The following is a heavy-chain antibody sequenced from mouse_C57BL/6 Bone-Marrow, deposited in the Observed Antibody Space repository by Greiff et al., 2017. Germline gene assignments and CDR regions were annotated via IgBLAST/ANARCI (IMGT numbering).Heavy chain of an antibody. J-gene: IGHJ2*01. CDR1: GYTFTDYE. V-gene: IGHV1-15*01. D-gene: IGHD1-1*01. CDR3: TGPINSVVLDY. CDR2: IDPETGGT. Sequence: QVQLQQSGAELVRPGASVTLSCKASGYTFTDYEMHWVKQTPVHGLEWIGAIDPETGGTAYTQKFKGKAKLTADKSSSTAYLELRSLTSEDSADEYCTGPINSVVLDYWGQGTTLTVSS.